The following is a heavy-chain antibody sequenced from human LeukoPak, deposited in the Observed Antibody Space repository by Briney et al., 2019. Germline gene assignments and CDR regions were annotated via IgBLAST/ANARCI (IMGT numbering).Heavy chain of an antibody. CDR1: AYTFSGYY. V-gene: IGHV1-2*02. CDR3: ARQIVSGSTGCDF. Sequence: ASVKVSCKASAYTFSGYYIHWVRQAPGQGLEWMGWINFNSGGKIFAEKFQDRVTMAGDTSITPAYMELSRLRSDETAVYSCARQIVSGSTGCDFWGQGTLVTVSS. CDR2: INFNSGGK. J-gene: IGHJ4*02. D-gene: IGHD2-21*01.